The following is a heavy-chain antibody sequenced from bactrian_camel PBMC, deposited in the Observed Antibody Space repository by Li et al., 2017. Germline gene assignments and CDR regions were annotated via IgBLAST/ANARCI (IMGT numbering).Heavy chain of an antibody. CDR1: GPTHSSYC. CDR2: IYLGAGKT. V-gene: IGHV3S25*01. Sequence: QLVESGGGSVQAGGSLNLSCAISGPTHSSYCMAWFRQSPGKEREGVASIYLGAGKTYYADSVKGRFAVSQDSAGNTVTVYLQMNDLKPEDTGIYYCAVDRCGVATGWLDPRRYNYWGQGTQVTVS. J-gene: IGHJ4*01. D-gene: IGHD4*01. CDR3: AVDRCGVATGWLDPRRYNY.